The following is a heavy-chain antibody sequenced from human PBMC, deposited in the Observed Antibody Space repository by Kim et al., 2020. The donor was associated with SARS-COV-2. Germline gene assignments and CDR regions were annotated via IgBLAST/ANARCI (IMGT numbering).Heavy chain of an antibody. Sequence: SVKVSCKASGGTFSSYAISWVRQAPGQGLEWMGGIIPIFGTANYAQKFQGRVTITADESTSTAYMELSSLRSEDTAVYYCARAAYYGSGSYPFYYYYYGMDVWGQGTTVTVSS. J-gene: IGHJ6*02. CDR3: ARAAYYGSGSYPFYYYYYGMDV. CDR1: GGTFSSYA. V-gene: IGHV1-69*13. D-gene: IGHD3-10*01. CDR2: IIPIFGTA.